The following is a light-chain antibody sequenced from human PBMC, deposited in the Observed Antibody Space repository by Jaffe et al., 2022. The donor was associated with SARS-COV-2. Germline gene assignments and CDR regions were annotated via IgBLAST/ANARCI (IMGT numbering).Light chain of an antibody. J-gene: IGKJ1*01. Sequence: ETVMTQSPATLSVSPGERATLSCRASQSVSSSLAWYQKKPGQAPRLLIYGASTRATGIPARFSGSGSGTEFTLTISSLQSEDFAVYYCQQYSNWPPWTFGQGTKVEIK. V-gene: IGKV3-15*01. CDR3: QQYSNWPPWT. CDR2: GAS. CDR1: QSVSSS.